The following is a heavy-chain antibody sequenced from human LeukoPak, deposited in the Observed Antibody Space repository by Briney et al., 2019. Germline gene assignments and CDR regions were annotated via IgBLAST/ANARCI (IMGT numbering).Heavy chain of an antibody. CDR2: LYTSGST. Sequence: TSQTLSLTCTVSGGSISSGSYYWSWIRQPAGKGLEWIGRLYTSGSTNYNPSLKSRVTISVDTSKNQFSLKLSSVTAADTAVYYCARTGVVKYYYDSSGYYYEVWGQGTLVTVSS. CDR1: GGSISSGSYY. CDR3: ARTGVVKYYYDSSGYYYEV. D-gene: IGHD3-22*01. J-gene: IGHJ4*02. V-gene: IGHV4-61*02.